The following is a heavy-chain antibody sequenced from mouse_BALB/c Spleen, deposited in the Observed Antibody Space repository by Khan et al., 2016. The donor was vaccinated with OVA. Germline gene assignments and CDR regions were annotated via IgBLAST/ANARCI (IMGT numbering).Heavy chain of an antibody. Sequence: VQLVESGPGLVAPSQSLSITCTISGFSLTNYGVHWVRQPPGKGLEWLVVIWSDGSTTYNSALKYRLIIIKDNSKSQVFLKMNSLQTDDTAMYFCARQPYYHYNIMDYGGQGTSVTVAA. CDR1: GFSLTNYG. J-gene: IGHJ4*01. CDR3: ARQPYYHYNIMDY. CDR2: IWSDGST. D-gene: IGHD2-10*01. V-gene: IGHV2-6-1*01.